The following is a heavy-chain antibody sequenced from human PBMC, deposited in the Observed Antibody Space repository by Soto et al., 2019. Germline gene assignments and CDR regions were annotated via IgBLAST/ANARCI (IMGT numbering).Heavy chain of an antibody. CDR1: GGTFSSYA. Sequence: QVQLVQSGAEVKKPGSSVKVSCKASGGTFSSYAISWVRQAPGQGLEWMGGIIPIFGTANYAQKFQGRVTITADESTSTAYMELSSLRSEDTAVDYCARDRSRGTYYYDSSGSFRPYNWFDPWGQGTLVTISS. V-gene: IGHV1-69*12. D-gene: IGHD3-22*01. J-gene: IGHJ5*02. CDR2: IIPIFGTA. CDR3: ARDRSRGTYYYDSSGSFRPYNWFDP.